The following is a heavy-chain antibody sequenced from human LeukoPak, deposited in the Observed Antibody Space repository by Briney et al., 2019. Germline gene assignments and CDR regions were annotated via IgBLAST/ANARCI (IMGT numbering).Heavy chain of an antibody. D-gene: IGHD3-10*01. CDR2: IYYSGST. CDR1: GGSVRSGSYY. J-gene: IGHJ5*02. Sequence: SETLSLTCTVSGGSVRSGSYYWSWIRQPPGKGLEWIGYIYYSGSTNYNPSLKSRDTISVDTSKNQFSLKLSSVTAADTAVYYCARDYYYGSGSFQFDPWVHGTLVTVSS. CDR3: ARDYYYGSGSFQFDP. V-gene: IGHV4-61*01.